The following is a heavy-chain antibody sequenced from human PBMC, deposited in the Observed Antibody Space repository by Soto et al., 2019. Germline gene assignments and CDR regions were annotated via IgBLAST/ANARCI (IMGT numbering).Heavy chain of an antibody. V-gene: IGHV1-46*01. CDR1: GYTFSNYY. Sequence: PWASVKVSCKGAGYTFSNYYMHWVRQAPGQGLEWMGIINPSGDSTSYAQEFQGRVTMTRETSTSTLYMELSSLRSEDTAVYYCARATRSGSPHFDHWGQGTLVTVSS. CDR3: ARATRSGSPHFDH. CDR2: INPSGDST. D-gene: IGHD5-12*01. J-gene: IGHJ4*02.